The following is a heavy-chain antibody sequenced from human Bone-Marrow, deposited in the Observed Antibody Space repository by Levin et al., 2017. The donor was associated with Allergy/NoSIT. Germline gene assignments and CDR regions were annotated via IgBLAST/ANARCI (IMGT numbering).Heavy chain of an antibody. CDR3: TRDGILRGFDL. V-gene: IGHV3-23*01. CDR2: ISDSGRRT. Sequence: PGGSLRLSCEGSEFTFRTYAMNWVRQVPGKGMEWVSDISDSGRRTHYADSVQGRFTISRDNSKNTLYLLMNDLRAEDSAIYYCTRDGILRGFDLWGQGTLVTVSS. D-gene: IGHD3-10*01. CDR1: EFTFRTYA. J-gene: IGHJ3*01.